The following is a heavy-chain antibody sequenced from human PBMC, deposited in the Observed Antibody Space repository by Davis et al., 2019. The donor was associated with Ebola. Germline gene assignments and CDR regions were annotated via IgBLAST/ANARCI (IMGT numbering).Heavy chain of an antibody. D-gene: IGHD1-26*01. V-gene: IGHV3-66*01. CDR2: IHSDGST. J-gene: IGHJ6*02. CDR1: GFAVISHY. CDR3: VRENLGTSTIIYYYGMDV. Sequence: GESLKISCAAPGFAVISHYMIWVRQAPGKGLEWVSIIHSDGSTYYADSVRGRFTISRDSSKNALHLQMNSLRAEDTAKYFCVRENLGTSTIIYYYGMDVWGQGTTVTVSS.